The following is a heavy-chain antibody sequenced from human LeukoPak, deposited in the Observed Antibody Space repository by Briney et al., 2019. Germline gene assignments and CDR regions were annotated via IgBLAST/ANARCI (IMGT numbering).Heavy chain of an antibody. CDR1: GGSFSGYY. J-gene: IGHJ4*02. V-gene: IGHV4-34*01. D-gene: IGHD5-24*01. CDR2: INHSGST. Sequence: PSETLSLTCAVYGGSFSGYYWSWIRQPPRKGREWIGEINHSGSTNYNPSLKSRVTISVDTSKNQFSLKLSSVTAADTAVYYCASRRWLHRNHYFDYWGQGTLVTVSS. CDR3: ASRRWLHRNHYFDY.